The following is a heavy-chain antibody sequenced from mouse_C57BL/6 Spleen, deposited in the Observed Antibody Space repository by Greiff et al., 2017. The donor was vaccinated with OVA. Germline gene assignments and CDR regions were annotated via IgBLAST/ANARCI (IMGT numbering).Heavy chain of an antibody. Sequence: QVQLQQPGAELVRPGSSVKLSCKASGYTFTSYWMDWVKQRPGQGLEWIGNIYPSDSETHYNQKFKDKATLTVDKSSSTAYMQLSSLTSEDSAVYYCARHYEYDWYFDVWGTGTTVTVSS. J-gene: IGHJ1*03. CDR1: GYTFTSYW. D-gene: IGHD2-4*01. CDR3: ARHYEYDWYFDV. CDR2: IYPSDSET. V-gene: IGHV1-61*01.